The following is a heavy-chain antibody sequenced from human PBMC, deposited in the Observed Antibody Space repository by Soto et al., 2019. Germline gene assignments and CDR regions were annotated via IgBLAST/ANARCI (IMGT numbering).Heavy chain of an antibody. CDR1: GGTFSSYA. J-gene: IGHJ3*02. CDR3: ATVGWLVLQDAFDI. V-gene: IGHV1-69*12. D-gene: IGHD6-19*01. Sequence: QVQLVQSGAEVKKPGSSVKVSCKASGGTFSSYAISWVRQAPGQGLEWMGGIIPIFGTANYAQKFQGRVTITADESTSTAYMELSSLISEDTAVYYCATVGWLVLQDAFDIWGQGTMVTVSS. CDR2: IIPIFGTA.